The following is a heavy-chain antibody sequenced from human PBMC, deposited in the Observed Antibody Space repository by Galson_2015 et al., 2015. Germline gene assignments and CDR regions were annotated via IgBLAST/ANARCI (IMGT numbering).Heavy chain of an antibody. D-gene: IGHD4-11*01. V-gene: IGHV3-15*01. CDR3: AGVTISKSGRFDP. J-gene: IGHJ5*02. CDR2: SKSKTDGGAI. CDR1: GFTFSNAY. Sequence: SLRLSCAASGFTFSNAYMSWVRQAPGKGLEWVGRSKSKTDGGAIDHAAPVKDRFTISRHDSKNTLYLQMNSLKTEDTAVYYCAGVTISKSGRFDPWGQGTLVTVSS.